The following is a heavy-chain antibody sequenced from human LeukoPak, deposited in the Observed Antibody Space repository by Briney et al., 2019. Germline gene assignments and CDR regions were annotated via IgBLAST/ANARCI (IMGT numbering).Heavy chain of an antibody. CDR2: ISSSSSYI. D-gene: IGHD4-23*01. V-gene: IGHV3-21*01. Sequence: TGGSLRLSCAASGFTFSSYSMNRVRQAPGKGLEWVSSISSSSSYIYYADSVKGRFTISRDNAKNSLYLQMNSLRAEDTAVYYCAKDYGGDRRTFDIWGQGTMVTVS. CDR1: GFTFSSYS. CDR3: AKDYGGDRRTFDI. J-gene: IGHJ3*02.